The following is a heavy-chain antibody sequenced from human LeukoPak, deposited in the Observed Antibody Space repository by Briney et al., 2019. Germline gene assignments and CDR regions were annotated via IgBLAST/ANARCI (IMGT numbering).Heavy chain of an antibody. CDR1: GYTFTSYG. CDR3: ARVPSSGYYYYYCGMDV. Sequence: ASVKVSCKASGYTFTSYGISWVRQAPGQGLEWMGWISAYNGNTNYAQKLQGGVTMTTDTSTSTAYMELRSLRSDDTAVYYCARVPSSGYYYYYCGMDVWGQGTTVTVSS. V-gene: IGHV1-18*01. J-gene: IGHJ6*02. CDR2: ISAYNGNT. D-gene: IGHD3-22*01.